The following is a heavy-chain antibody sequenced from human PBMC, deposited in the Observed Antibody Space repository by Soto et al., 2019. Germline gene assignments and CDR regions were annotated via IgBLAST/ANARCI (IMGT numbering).Heavy chain of an antibody. CDR1: GASITDNNY. D-gene: IGHD6-19*01. CDR3: ARDYSRSFYSSGFLDC. Sequence: QMQLQESGPGLVKPSGPLSLTGTVSGASITDNNYWSWVRQPPGKGLEWIGEVHHSGITKYNPSLKSLVIVSMDKSNNQFSLNLSPVTAADTAVYSCARDYSRSFYSSGFLDCWGQGNLVTVSS. V-gene: IGHV4-4*02. CDR2: VHHSGIT. J-gene: IGHJ4*02.